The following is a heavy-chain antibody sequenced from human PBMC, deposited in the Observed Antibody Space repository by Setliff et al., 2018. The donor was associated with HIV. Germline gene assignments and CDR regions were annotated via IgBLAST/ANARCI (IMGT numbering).Heavy chain of an antibody. CDR1: GGSISSETFS. CDR3: ARDHVFGSRTGFDP. D-gene: IGHD3-10*01. CDR2: VFHSGSA. Sequence: SETLSLTCTVSGGSISSETFSWNWIRQPAGKGLEWIGEVFHSGSANSNASLRSRVMISVDTSKNQFSLKLSAVTAADTAVYYCARDHVFGSRTGFDPWGPGILVTVS. J-gene: IGHJ5*02. V-gene: IGHV4-61*10.